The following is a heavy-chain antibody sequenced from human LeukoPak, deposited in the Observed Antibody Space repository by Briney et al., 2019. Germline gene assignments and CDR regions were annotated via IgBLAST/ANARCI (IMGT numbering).Heavy chain of an antibody. CDR2: MNPNSGNT. J-gene: IGHJ5*02. Sequence: GASVKVSFKASGYTFTSYAINWVRQATGQGLEWMGWMNPNSGNTGYAQKFQGRVTITRNTSISTAYVELSSLRSEDTAVYYCARAPRITMVRGVIYWFDPWGQGTLVTVSS. CDR1: GYTFTSYA. V-gene: IGHV1-8*03. CDR3: ARAPRITMVRGVIYWFDP. D-gene: IGHD3-10*01.